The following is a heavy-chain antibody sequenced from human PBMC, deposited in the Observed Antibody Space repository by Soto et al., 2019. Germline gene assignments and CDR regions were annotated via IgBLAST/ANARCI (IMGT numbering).Heavy chain of an antibody. V-gene: IGHV3-74*01. Sequence: GGSLRLSLAASGFAFSSEWMHWVRQAPGKGLVWVSRIDPYDTGITYADSVKGRFTISRDNAKNTLYLQMNSLRAEDTAVYYCTSDTFGARDSWGQGTLVTVSS. J-gene: IGHJ4*02. CDR2: IDPYDTGI. D-gene: IGHD2-15*01. CDR1: GFAFSSEW. CDR3: TSDTFGARDS.